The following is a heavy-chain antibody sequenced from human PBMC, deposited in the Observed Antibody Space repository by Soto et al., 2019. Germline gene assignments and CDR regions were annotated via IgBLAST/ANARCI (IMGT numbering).Heavy chain of an antibody. CDR1: GYTFTSYG. CDR2: ISAYNGNT. J-gene: IGHJ6*03. D-gene: IGHD2-2*01. V-gene: IGHV1-18*01. Sequence: ASVKVSCKASGYTFTSYGISWVRQAPGQGLEWMGWISAYNGNTNYAQKLQGRVTMTTDTSTSTAYMGLRSLRSDDTAVYYCGRFVCSSSSSYRHYYYYYYMDVWGKGTTVTVSS. CDR3: GRFVCSSSSSYRHYYYYYYMDV.